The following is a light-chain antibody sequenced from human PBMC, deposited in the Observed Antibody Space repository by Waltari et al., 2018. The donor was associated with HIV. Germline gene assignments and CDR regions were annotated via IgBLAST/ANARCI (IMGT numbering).Light chain of an antibody. J-gene: IGLJ2*01. CDR2: EVS. CDR1: NSDVGSYNY. Sequence: QSALTQPASVSGSPGQSITISCTGTNSDVGSYNYVSWYQQHPGKAPKLMVYEVSNRPSGVSNRFSGSKSGNTASLTISGLQAGDEADYYCSSCTSSSTHVVFGGGTKLTVL. CDR3: SSCTSSSTHVV. V-gene: IGLV2-14*01.